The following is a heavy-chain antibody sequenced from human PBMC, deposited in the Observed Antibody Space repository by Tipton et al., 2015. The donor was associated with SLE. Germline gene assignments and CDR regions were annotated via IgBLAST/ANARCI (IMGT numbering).Heavy chain of an antibody. V-gene: IGHV4-31*03. CDR2: IYYSGST. D-gene: IGHD3-10*01. Sequence: TLSLTCTVSGFSIRSTNYFWSWVRQLPGKGLEWIGYIYYSGSTYYNPSLKSRVTISVDTSKNQFSLKLSSVTAADTAVYYCANNKRVGSYFDYWGQGTLVTVSS. CDR3: ANNKRVGSYFDY. J-gene: IGHJ4*02. CDR1: GFSIRSTNYF.